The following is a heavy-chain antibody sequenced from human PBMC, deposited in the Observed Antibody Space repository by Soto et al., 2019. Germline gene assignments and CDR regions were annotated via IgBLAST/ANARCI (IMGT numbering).Heavy chain of an antibody. D-gene: IGHD3-22*01. Sequence: QITLKESGPTLVKPTQTLTLTCTFSGFSLSTRGVGVGWIRQPPGKALEWLALIYWDDDKRYSPSLKSRLTSTKDTSKNQVVLTMTNMDPVDTATYYCAHRRGYYDSSGYWFDPWGQGTRVTVSS. CDR2: IYWDDDK. V-gene: IGHV2-5*02. J-gene: IGHJ5*02. CDR1: GFSLSTRGVG. CDR3: AHRRGYYDSSGYWFDP.